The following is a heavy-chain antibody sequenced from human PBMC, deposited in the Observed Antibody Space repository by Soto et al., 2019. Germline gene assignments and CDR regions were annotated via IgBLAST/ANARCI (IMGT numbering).Heavy chain of an antibody. CDR2: ITNTGGRT. J-gene: IGHJ6*03. V-gene: IGHV3-23*01. CDR1: GFTFSTYA. CDR3: AKEGDSSSDKYYSLVV. D-gene: IGHD6-6*01. Sequence: EVQLLESGGGLVQPGGSLRLSCGASGFTFSTYAMTWVRQAPGAGLEWVSTITNTGGRTKYTDSVKGRFSISRDKSKNTVYLQMNSLRAEDTAVYFCAKEGDSSSDKYYSLVVWGRGNTVTVSS.